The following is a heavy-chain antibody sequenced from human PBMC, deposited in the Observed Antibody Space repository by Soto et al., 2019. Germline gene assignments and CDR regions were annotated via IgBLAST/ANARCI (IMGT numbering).Heavy chain of an antibody. CDR2: ISYDGINK. Sequence: PGGSLRLSCGASGFTFSTYNFHWVRQAPGKGLDWVAVISYDGINKYYADSVKGRFTVSRDNSKNTLYLQMDSLRPEDTALYYCARDQRGYLYGPFDCWGQGTLVTVSS. CDR3: ARDQRGYLYGPFDC. CDR1: GFTFSTYN. J-gene: IGHJ4*02. D-gene: IGHD5-18*01. V-gene: IGHV3-30-3*01.